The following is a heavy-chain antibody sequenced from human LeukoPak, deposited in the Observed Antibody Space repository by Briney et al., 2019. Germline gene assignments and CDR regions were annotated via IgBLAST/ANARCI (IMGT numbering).Heavy chain of an antibody. V-gene: IGHV1-69*02. CDR2: IIPILGMA. CDR1: GGTFSSYT. J-gene: IGHJ6*03. CDR3: ARAGVTDRLEVAWEAKYYYYYYMDV. D-gene: IGHD2-15*01. Sequence: SVKVSCMASGGTFSSYTISWVRQAPGQGREWMGRIIPILGMANYAQKFQGRATITADKSTSTAYMELSSLRSEDTAVYYCARAGVTDRLEVAWEAKYYYYYYMDVWGKGTTVTVSS.